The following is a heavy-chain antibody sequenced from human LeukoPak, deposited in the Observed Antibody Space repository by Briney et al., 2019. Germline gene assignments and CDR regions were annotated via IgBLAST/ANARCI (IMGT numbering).Heavy chain of an antibody. J-gene: IGHJ4*02. V-gene: IGHV3-23*01. D-gene: IGHD5-18*01. Sequence: GGSLRLSCAASGFTFSNFAMTWVRQAPGKGLEWVSAISGSGGSTYYADSVKGRFTISRDDSKNTLYLQMNSLRAEDAAVYYCAKARSLHTDFDCWGLGTLVTVSS. CDR3: AKARSLHTDFDC. CDR2: ISGSGGST. CDR1: GFTFSNFA.